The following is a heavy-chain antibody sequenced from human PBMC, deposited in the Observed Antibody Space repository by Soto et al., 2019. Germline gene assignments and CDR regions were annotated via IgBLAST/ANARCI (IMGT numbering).Heavy chain of an antibody. CDR3: ARMLYSSSWYYYYGMDV. V-gene: IGHV2-70*01. CDR2: IDWDDDK. J-gene: IGHJ6*02. D-gene: IGHD6-13*01. CDR1: GFSLSTSGMC. Sequence: SGPTLVNPTQTLTLTCTFSGFSLSTSGMCVSWIRQPPGKALEWLALIDWDDDKYYSTSLKTRLTISKDTSKNQVVLTMTNMDPVDTATYYCARMLYSSSWYYYYGMDVWGQGTTVTVSS.